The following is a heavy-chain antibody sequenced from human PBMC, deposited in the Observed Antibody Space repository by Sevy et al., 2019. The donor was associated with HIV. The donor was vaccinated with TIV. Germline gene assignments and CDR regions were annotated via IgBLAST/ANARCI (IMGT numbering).Heavy chain of an antibody. V-gene: IGHV3-74*01. D-gene: IGHD3-10*01. CDR3: ARGPYISGCYDA. CDR1: GFTFETYW. CDR2: INDDGTNI. J-gene: IGHJ5*02. Sequence: GGSLRLSCVASGFTFETYWMHWVRQSPGKGLMWVSRINDDGTNIRYADSVEGRFTVSRDNAKNTLYLQLNSLRADDTGVYYCARGPYISGCYDAWGQGTLVTVSS.